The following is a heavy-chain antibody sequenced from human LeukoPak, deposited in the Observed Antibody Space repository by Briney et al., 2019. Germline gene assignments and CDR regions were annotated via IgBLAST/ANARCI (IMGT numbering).Heavy chain of an antibody. CDR2: INADNGNT. V-gene: IGHV1-3*01. CDR3: ARDRSTMVRGVINKHNWFDP. D-gene: IGHD3-10*01. J-gene: IGHJ5*02. CDR1: GYTFTSYA. Sequence: ASVKVSCKASGYTFTSYAMHWVRQAPGQRLEWMGWINADNGNTKYSQKFQGRVTITRDTSASTAYMEVSSLRSEDTAVYYCARDRSTMVRGVINKHNWFDPWGQGTLVTVSS.